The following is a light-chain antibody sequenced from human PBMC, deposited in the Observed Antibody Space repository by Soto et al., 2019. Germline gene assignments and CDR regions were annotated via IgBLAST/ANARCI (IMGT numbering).Light chain of an antibody. V-gene: IGKV3-11*01. CDR1: QSVATD. Sequence: EIVLTQSPVTLSLSPGERATLSCSASQSVATDLAWYQHKPGQPPRLLIYDASNSATGIPARFNGSGSGTDFTLTISSLEPEDVAVYYCQQRSNWPRTFGQGTKVEVK. CDR2: DAS. J-gene: IGKJ1*01. CDR3: QQRSNWPRT.